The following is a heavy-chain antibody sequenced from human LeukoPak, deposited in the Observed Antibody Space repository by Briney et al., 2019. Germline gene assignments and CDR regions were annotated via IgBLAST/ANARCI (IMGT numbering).Heavy chain of an antibody. CDR1: GFTFSSYG. CDR3: ARNYYYDSTRLHYFDY. Sequence: PGRSLRLSCAASGFTFSSYGMHWVRQAPGKGLEWVAVIWYDGSNKYYADSVKGRFTISRDNSKNTLYLQMNSLRAEDTAVYYCARNYYYDSTRLHYFDYWGQGTLVTVSS. J-gene: IGHJ4*02. D-gene: IGHD3-22*01. CDR2: IWYDGSNK. V-gene: IGHV3-33*01.